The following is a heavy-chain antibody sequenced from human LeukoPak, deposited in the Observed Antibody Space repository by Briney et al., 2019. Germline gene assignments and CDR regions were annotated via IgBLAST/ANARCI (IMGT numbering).Heavy chain of an antibody. CDR2: IKQDGSEK. CDR3: ARGLRWEYRAGDDY. J-gene: IGHJ4*02. V-gene: IGHV3-7*01. CDR1: GFTFSSYW. D-gene: IGHD4-23*01. Sequence: GGSLRLSCAASGFTFSSYWMSWVRQAPGKGLEWVANIKQDGSEKYYVDSVKGRFTISRDNAKNSLYLQMNSLRAEDTAVYYCARGLRWEYRAGDDYWGQGALVTVSS.